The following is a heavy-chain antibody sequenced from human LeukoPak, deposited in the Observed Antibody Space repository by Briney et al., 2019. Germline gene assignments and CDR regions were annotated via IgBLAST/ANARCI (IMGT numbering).Heavy chain of an antibody. D-gene: IGHD3-3*01. J-gene: IGHJ6*03. CDR1: GYTFTSYG. Sequence: GASVKVSCKASGYTFTSYGISWVRQAPGQGLEWMGWISAYNGNTNYAQKLQGRVTMTTDTSTSTAYMELRSLRSDDTAVYYCARSRDTALALTYYDFWSGYSGDYYYMDVWGKGTTVTVSS. CDR2: ISAYNGNT. V-gene: IGHV1-18*01. CDR3: ARSRDTALALTYYDFWSGYSGDYYYMDV.